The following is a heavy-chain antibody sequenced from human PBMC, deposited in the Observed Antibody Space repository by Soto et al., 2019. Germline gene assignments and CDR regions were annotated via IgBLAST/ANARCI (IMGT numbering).Heavy chain of an antibody. V-gene: IGHV4-39*01. CDR2: IYYSGST. CDR3: ALDRGFGEFESGGWFDP. D-gene: IGHD3-10*01. J-gene: IGHJ5*02. CDR1: GGSISSSSYY. Sequence: SETLSLTCTVSGGSISSSSYYWGWIRQPPGKGLEWIGSIYYSGSTYYNPSLKSRVTISVDTSKNQFSLKLSSVTAADTAVYYCALDRGFGEFESGGWFDPWGQGTLVTVSS.